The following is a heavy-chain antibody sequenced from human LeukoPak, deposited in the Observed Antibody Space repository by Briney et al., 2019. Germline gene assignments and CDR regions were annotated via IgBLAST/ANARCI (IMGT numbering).Heavy chain of an antibody. V-gene: IGHV5-51*01. CDR2: IYPGDSDT. D-gene: IGHD6-13*01. Sequence: GESLKISCKGSGYSFTSYWIGWVRQLPGKGLEWMGIIYPGDSDTRYSPSFQGQVTISADKSISTAYLQWSSLKASDTAMYYCARNGIAAAGTVGYYGMDVWGQGTTVTVSS. J-gene: IGHJ6*02. CDR1: GYSFTSYW. CDR3: ARNGIAAAGTVGYYGMDV.